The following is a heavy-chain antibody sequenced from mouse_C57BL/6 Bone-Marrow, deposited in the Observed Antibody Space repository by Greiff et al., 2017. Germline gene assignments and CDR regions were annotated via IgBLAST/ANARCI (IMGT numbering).Heavy chain of an antibody. CDR3: APYDYGSSPFYFGY. Sequence: QVQLQQPGAELVKPGASVKLSCKASGYTFTSYWMHWVKQRPGQGLEWIGMIHPNSGSTNYNEKFKSKATLTVDKSSSTAYMQLSSLTSEDSAVYCGAPYDYGSSPFYFGYWGQGTTLTVSS. V-gene: IGHV1-64*01. CDR1: GYTFTSYW. CDR2: IHPNSGST. D-gene: IGHD1-1*01. J-gene: IGHJ2*01.